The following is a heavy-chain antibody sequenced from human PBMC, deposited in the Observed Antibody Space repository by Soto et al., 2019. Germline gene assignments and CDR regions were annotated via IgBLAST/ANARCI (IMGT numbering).Heavy chain of an antibody. V-gene: IGHV4-59*01. D-gene: IGHD4-17*01. CDR2: IYYSGST. CDR1: GGSISSYY. Sequence: QVQLQESGPGLVKPSETLSLTCTVSGGSISSYYWSWIRQPPGKGLEWIGYIYYSGSTNYNPSLKSRGTISADTPKNPFPLQLSSVAAADTAVYYCARDWSFAVTTPGGWFDPWGQGTLVTVSS. J-gene: IGHJ5*02. CDR3: ARDWSFAVTTPGGWFDP.